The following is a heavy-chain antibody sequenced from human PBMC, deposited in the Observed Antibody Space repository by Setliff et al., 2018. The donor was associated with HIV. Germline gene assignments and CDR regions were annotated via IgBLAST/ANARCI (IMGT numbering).Heavy chain of an antibody. D-gene: IGHD3-22*01. V-gene: IGHV4-59*11. CDR2: ISYSGST. CDR1: GGSINSHY. CDR3: ARASLDSSGYLYYYYYYMDV. J-gene: IGHJ6*03. Sequence: SETLSLTCTVSGGSINSHYWSWLRQPPGKGLEWVGYISYSGSTKYNPSLKSRVTISVDSSKDQFSLKLTSLTAADTAVYYCARASLDSSGYLYYYYYYMDVWGKGTTVTVSS.